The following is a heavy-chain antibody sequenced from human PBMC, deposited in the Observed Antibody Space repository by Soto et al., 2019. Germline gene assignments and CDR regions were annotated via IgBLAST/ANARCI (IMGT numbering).Heavy chain of an antibody. V-gene: IGHV4-59*01. CDR2: IYYSGST. CDR1: GGSISSYY. CDR3: ARGGTTGYSSGWFSFYYFDY. D-gene: IGHD6-19*01. Sequence: TLSLTCTVSGGSISSYYWSWIRQPPGKGLEWIGYIYYSGSTNYNPSLKSRVTTSVDTSKNQFSLKLSSVTAADTAVYYCARGGTTGYSSGWFSFYYFDYWGQGTLVTVSS. J-gene: IGHJ4*02.